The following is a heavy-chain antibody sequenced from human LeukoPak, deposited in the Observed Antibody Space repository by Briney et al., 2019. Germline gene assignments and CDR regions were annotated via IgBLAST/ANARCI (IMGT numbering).Heavy chain of an antibody. J-gene: IGHJ4*02. D-gene: IGHD4-17*01. Sequence: GGSLRLSCAASGFTFSTYGMHWVRQAPGKGLEWVAIISYDGSSKYYADSVKGRFTISRDNSKNTLYLQMNSLRAEDTAVYSCAGQLKGGHGDSPVGYWGQGTLVTVSS. V-gene: IGHV3-30*03. CDR3: AGQLKGGHGDSPVGY. CDR1: GFTFSTYG. CDR2: ISYDGSSK.